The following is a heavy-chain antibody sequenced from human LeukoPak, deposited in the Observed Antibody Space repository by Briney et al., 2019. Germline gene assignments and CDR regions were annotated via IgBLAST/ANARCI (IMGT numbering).Heavy chain of an antibody. V-gene: IGHV3-23*01. CDR2: ISSSGDTT. Sequence: GGSLRLSCAASGFTFGSYAISWVRQAPGKGLEWVSAISSSGDTTLYVDSVKGRFAISRDNSKNTLYLQMSGLRPEDTAIYYCAKGDYGDYKLIDYWGQGTLVTVSS. CDR1: GFTFGSYA. J-gene: IGHJ4*02. D-gene: IGHD4-17*01. CDR3: AKGDYGDYKLIDY.